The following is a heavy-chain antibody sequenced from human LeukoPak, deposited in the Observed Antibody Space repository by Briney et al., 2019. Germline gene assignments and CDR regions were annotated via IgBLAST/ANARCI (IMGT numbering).Heavy chain of an antibody. J-gene: IGHJ3*01. CDR2: MSDIGPNT. CDR3: ARRLSLRFDAFAV. CDR1: GFTFSSYS. V-gene: IGHV3-23*01. D-gene: IGHD3-3*01. Sequence: GGSLRLSCAASGFTFSSYSMTWIRRSPGKGLEWVSSMSDIGPNTYYANSVKGRFTISRDTSKNTLLLQMNSLRADDTALYFCARRLSLRFDAFAVWGPGTVVTVSS.